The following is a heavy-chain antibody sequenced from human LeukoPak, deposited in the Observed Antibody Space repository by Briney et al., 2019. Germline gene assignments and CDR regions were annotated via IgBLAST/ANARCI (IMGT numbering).Heavy chain of an antibody. CDR2: IYPGDSDT. CDR3: ARHGLTGGVNGVEKADY. J-gene: IGHJ4*02. CDR1: GYMFTSYW. Sequence: GESLKISCKGSGYMFTSYWIGWVRQMPGKGLEWMGIIYPGDSDTRYSPSFQGQVTISADKSIRTAYRQWSSLKASDTAMYYCARHGLTGGVNGVEKADYWGQGTLVTVSS. V-gene: IGHV5-51*01. D-gene: IGHD3-16*01.